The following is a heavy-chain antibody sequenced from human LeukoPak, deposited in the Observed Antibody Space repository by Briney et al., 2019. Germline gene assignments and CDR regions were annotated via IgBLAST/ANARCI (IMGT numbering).Heavy chain of an antibody. V-gene: IGHV3-11*01. CDR3: ARDGRIDEGYSTRRGISGVDP. J-gene: IGHJ5*02. CDR2: ISSSGSTI. D-gene: IGHD6-13*01. Sequence: GGSLRLSCAASGFTFSDYYMSWIRQAPGKGLEWVSYISSSGSTIYCADSVEGRFTISRDNAKNSLYLQMNSLRAEDTAVYYCARDGRIDEGYSTRRGISGVDPWGQGNLVTVSS. CDR1: GFTFSDYY.